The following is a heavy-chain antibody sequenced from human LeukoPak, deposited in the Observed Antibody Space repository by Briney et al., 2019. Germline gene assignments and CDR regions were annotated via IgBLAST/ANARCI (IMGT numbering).Heavy chain of an antibody. CDR2: INHTGST. D-gene: IGHD6-19*01. Sequence: PSETLSLTCAVYGGSFSAYYWSWIRQPPGKGLEWIGEINHTGSTNYNPSLKSRVTLSVDTSKNQFSLKLSSVTAADTAVYYCASWGGVAVAYYMDVWGKGTTVTVSS. V-gene: IGHV4-34*01. CDR3: ASWGGVAVAYYMDV. J-gene: IGHJ6*03. CDR1: GGSFSAYY.